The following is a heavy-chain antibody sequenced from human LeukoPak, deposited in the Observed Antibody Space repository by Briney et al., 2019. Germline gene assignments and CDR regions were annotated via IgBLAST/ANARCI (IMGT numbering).Heavy chain of an antibody. CDR2: IDPNNGDT. CDR1: GYTFTGHF. J-gene: IGHJ1*01. Sequence: ASVKVSCRASGYTFTGHFLHWVRQAPGQGLEWMAWIDPNNGDTHYAQNFQGRITVTRDTSISTVYMELSRLTSDDTAVYYCAREYSASEHWGQGTLVTVS. D-gene: IGHD4-11*01. CDR3: AREYSASEH. V-gene: IGHV1-2*02.